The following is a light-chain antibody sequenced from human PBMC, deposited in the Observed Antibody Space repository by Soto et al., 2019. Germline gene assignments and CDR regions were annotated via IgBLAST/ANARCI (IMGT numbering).Light chain of an antibody. CDR1: QSISSD. J-gene: IGKJ4*01. CDR3: QKANSFPLT. CDR2: DAS. V-gene: IGKV3-15*01. Sequence: EIVMTHSPATLSVSPLEIATLSFRASQSISSDLAWYQQKPGQAPRLLIYDASTRATGIPARFSGSGSGTDFTLTISSLQPEDFATYYCQKANSFPLTFGGGTKVDIK.